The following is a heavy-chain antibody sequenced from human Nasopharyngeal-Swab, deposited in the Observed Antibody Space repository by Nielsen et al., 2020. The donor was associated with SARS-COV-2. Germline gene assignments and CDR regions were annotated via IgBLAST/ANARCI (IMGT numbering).Heavy chain of an antibody. CDR2: IIPIFGTT. V-gene: IGHV1-69*06. D-gene: IGHD5-18*01. CDR3: ATSDLNTAMVGGFDY. CDR1: GGTFSSYA. Sequence: SVKVSCKASGGTFSSYAISWVRQAPGQGLEWMGGIIPIFGTTIYAQKFQGRVTMTEDTSTDTAYMELSSLRSEDTAVYYCATSDLNTAMVGGFDYWGQGTLVTVSS. J-gene: IGHJ4*02.